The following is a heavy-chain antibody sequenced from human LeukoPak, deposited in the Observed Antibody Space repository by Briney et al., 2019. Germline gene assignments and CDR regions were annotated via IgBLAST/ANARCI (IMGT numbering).Heavy chain of an antibody. CDR3: ARGRILYYGSGSYYTELDY. V-gene: IGHV1-2*06. Sequence: ASVKVSFKASGYTFTDYYMHWVGQAPGQGLEWIGRINPNSGCTNYAQKFQGRVTMTRATSISTGYMELSRLTSDDTAVYYCARGRILYYGSGSYYTELDYWGQGTLVTVSS. J-gene: IGHJ4*02. D-gene: IGHD3-10*01. CDR2: INPNSGCT. CDR1: GYTFTDYY.